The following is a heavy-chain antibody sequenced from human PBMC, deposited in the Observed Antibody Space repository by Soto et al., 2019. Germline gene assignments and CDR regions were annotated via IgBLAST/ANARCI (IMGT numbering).Heavy chain of an antibody. D-gene: IGHD3-9*01. CDR2: IYPGDSKT. CDR3: ARYMYYDILTGHMA. Sequence: PGESLKISCKGSGYNFSHYWIGWVRQMPGKGLEWMGIIYPGDSKTKYRPSFQGQVTISADKSISTAYLQWSSLKASDTAIYYCARYMYYDILTGHMAWGQGTLVTVSS. CDR1: GYNFSHYW. J-gene: IGHJ5*02. V-gene: IGHV5-51*01.